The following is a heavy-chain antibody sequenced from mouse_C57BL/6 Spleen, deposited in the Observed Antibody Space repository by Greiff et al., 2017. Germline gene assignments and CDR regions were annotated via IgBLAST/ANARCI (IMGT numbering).Heavy chain of an antibody. CDR2: LNPNNGGT. D-gene: IGHD2-3*01. J-gene: IGHJ3*01. CDR1: GYAFSSYW. V-gene: IGHV1-18*01. CDR3: ASYDGYYEFAY. Sequence: VQLQQSGAELVKPGASVKISCKASGYAFSSYWMNWVKQRPGKGLEWIGDLNPNNGGTIYNQKFKGKATLTVDKSSSTAYMELRSLTSEDTAVYYCASYDGYYEFAYWGQGTLVTVSA.